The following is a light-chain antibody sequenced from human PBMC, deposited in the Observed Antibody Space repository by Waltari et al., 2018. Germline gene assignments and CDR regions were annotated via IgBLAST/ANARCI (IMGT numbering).Light chain of an antibody. CDR3: HQYGSSPET. V-gene: IGKV3-20*01. CDR1: QSVTSSY. J-gene: IGKJ1*01. CDR2: GAS. Sequence: ELVLTQSPGTLSLSPAERATLSCRASQSVTSSYLAWYLQKPGQAPRLLIYGASSRATGIPDRFSGSGSGTDFTLTISRLEPEDFAVYYCHQYGSSPETFGQGTKLEIK.